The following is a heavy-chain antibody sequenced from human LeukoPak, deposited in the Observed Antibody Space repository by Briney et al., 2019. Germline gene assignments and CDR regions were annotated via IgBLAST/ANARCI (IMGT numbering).Heavy chain of an antibody. D-gene: IGHD2-2*01. CDR1: SDSISSSY. Sequence: SETLSLTCTVSSDSISSSYWSSIRQPPGKGLEWIGYIYYSGSTNYNPSLKSRVAISVDTSKNQFSLKLNSVTAADTALYYCARGYCSSSICFQYFHHWGQGTLVTVSS. V-gene: IGHV4-59*01. J-gene: IGHJ1*01. CDR2: IYYSGST. CDR3: ARGYCSSSICFQYFHH.